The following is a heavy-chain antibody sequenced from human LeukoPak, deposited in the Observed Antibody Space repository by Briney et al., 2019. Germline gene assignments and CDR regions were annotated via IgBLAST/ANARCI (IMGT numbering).Heavy chain of an antibody. CDR2: ISSSSSTI. V-gene: IGHV3-48*01. D-gene: IGHD1-26*01. CDR3: AREEIVGEYYYYYGMDV. J-gene: IGHJ6*02. Sequence: GGSLRLSCAASGFTFSSYSMNWVRLAPGKWLEWVSYISSSSSTIYYADSVKGRFTISRDNAKNSLYLQMNSLRAEDTAVYYCAREEIVGEYYYYYGMDVWGQGTTVTVSS. CDR1: GFTFSSYS.